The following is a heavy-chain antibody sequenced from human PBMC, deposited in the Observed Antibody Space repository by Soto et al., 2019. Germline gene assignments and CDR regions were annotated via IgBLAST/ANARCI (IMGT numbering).Heavy chain of an antibody. V-gene: IGHV3-23*01. J-gene: IGHJ4*02. CDR2: ISGSGGST. Sequence: PVGSLRLSCASSVCTFSSYAMSCVRHSPGKGLEWVSAISGSGGSTYYADSVKGRFTISRDNSKNTLYLQMNSLRAEDTAVYYCAKEGTRRFLEWFFEYLGQGTLVIVS. D-gene: IGHD3-3*01. CDR3: AKEGTRRFLEWFFEY. CDR1: VCTFSSYA.